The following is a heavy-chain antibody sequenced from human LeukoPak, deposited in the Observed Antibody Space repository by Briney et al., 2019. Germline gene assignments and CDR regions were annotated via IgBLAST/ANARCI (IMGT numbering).Heavy chain of an antibody. CDR2: INGDGSTT. CDR3: ASLVGGYYPPVEAFDV. Sequence: PGGSLRLSCAASGFSFRSCWMHWVRQAPGKELVWVSRINGDGSTTNYADSVRGRFTISRDNAKNTLYLLMNSLRADDSAVYFCASLVGGYYPPVEAFDVWGQGTMVTVSS. V-gene: IGHV3-74*01. CDR1: GFSFRSCW. J-gene: IGHJ3*01. D-gene: IGHD3-3*01.